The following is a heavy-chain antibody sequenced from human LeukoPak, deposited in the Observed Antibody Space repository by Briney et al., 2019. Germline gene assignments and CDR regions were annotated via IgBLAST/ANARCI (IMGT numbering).Heavy chain of an antibody. Sequence: SETLSLTCRVSGASISPYYWTWIRQPPRRGLEWIGYIYYTESHTSNSSLKSRVTMSVDTATNQFTLELSSVTAADTAVYYCARGTKTGNTGYDWSYWGQGSLVTVSS. D-gene: IGHD5-12*01. CDR1: GASISPYY. V-gene: IGHV4-59*01. CDR2: IYYTESH. J-gene: IGHJ4*02. CDR3: ARGTKTGNTGYDWSY.